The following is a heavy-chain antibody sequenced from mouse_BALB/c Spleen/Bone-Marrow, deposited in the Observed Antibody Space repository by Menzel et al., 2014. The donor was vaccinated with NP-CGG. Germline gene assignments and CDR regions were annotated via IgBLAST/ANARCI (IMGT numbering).Heavy chain of an antibody. D-gene: IGHD2-4*01. CDR1: GFSLNSYG. CDR3: ARHAYYDQTEVSFVY. J-gene: IGHJ3*01. Sequence: EVNVVESGGGLVKSGGSLKLSCAASGFSLNSYGMSWVRQTPEKRLEWVATISGGGSYTFHPDSVKGRFTISRDNAKNNLYLQLSSLRSEDTALYYCARHAYYDQTEVSFVYWGQGTLVTVSA. V-gene: IGHV5-9-2*01. CDR2: ISGGGSYT.